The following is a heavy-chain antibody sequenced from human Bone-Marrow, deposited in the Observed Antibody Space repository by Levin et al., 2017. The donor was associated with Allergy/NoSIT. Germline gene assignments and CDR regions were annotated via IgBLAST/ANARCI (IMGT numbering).Heavy chain of an antibody. J-gene: IGHJ4*02. Sequence: QPGGSLRLSCAASGFTFSNYAMTWVRQAPGKGLEWVSSIRANGHDTYYADSVKGRFAISRDVSRNMLFLQMNSLRAEDTALYYCAKDYYTNVVSFGHYWGQGTLVTVSS. CDR2: IRANGHDT. V-gene: IGHV3-23*01. CDR1: GFTFSNYA. D-gene: IGHD2-8*01. CDR3: AKDYYTNVVSFGHY.